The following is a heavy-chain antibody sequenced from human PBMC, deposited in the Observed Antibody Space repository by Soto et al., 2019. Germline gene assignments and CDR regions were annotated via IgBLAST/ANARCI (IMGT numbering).Heavy chain of an antibody. Sequence: TSETLSLTCAVYGGSFSGYYRSWIRQPPGKGLEWIGEINHSGSTNYNPSLKSRVTISVDTSKNQFSLRLRSVTAADTALYFCARHSLALRKNNWFDPWGQGIMVTVSS. CDR3: ARHSLALRKNNWFDP. D-gene: IGHD3-3*02. V-gene: IGHV4-34*01. J-gene: IGHJ5*02. CDR2: INHSGST. CDR1: GGSFSGYY.